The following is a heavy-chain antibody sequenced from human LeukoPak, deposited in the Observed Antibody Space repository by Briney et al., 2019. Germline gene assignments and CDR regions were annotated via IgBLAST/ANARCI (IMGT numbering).Heavy chain of an antibody. CDR1: GYSFSNYW. V-gene: IGHV5-51*01. Sequence: GESLKISCKGSGYSFSNYWIGWVRQMPGKGLEWMGIIWPGDSDTRYSPSFQGQVTISVDKSISTAYLQWSSLKASDTAMYYCARHKDSGSFTEPFDYWGQGTLVTVSS. J-gene: IGHJ4*02. CDR2: IWPGDSDT. CDR3: ARHKDSGSFTEPFDY. D-gene: IGHD1-26*01.